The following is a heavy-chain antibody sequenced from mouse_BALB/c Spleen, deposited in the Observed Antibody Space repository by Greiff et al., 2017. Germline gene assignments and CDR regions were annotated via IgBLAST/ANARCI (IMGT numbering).Heavy chain of an antibody. CDR3: ARDLGYGNYEFAY. CDR1: GFSLTSYG. CDR2: IWAGGST. Sequence: VQVVESGPGLVAPSQSLSITCTVSGFSLTSYGVHWVRQPPGKGLEWLGVIWAGGSTNYNSALMSRLSISKDNSKSQVFLKMNSLQTDDTAMDYCARDLGYGNYEFAYWGQGTLGTVSA. D-gene: IGHD2-10*02. V-gene: IGHV2-9*02. J-gene: IGHJ3*01.